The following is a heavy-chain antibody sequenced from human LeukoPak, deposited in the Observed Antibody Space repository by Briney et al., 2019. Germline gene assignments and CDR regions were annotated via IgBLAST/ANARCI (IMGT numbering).Heavy chain of an antibody. J-gene: IGHJ5*02. CDR2: INPSGGAT. V-gene: IGHV1-46*01. CDR1: GYTFTNYY. Sequence: ASVKVSCKASGYTFTNYYIHWVRQAPGQGLEWLGVINPSGGATSYAQTFQGRVTMTTDTSTSTAYMELRSLRSDDTAVYYCARLVRGKAPYNWFDPWGQGTLVTVSS. CDR3: ARLVRGKAPYNWFDP. D-gene: IGHD3-10*01.